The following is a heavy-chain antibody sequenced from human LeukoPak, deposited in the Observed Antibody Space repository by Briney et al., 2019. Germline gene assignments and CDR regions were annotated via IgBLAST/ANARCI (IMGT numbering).Heavy chain of an antibody. CDR1: GFTFSSYW. Sequence: GGSLRFSCAASGFTFSSYWMSWVRQAPGKGLEWVANIKRDGSEKYYVDSVKGRFTISRDNAKNSLYLQMNSLRAEDTAVYYCATYSSSNGREFQYWGQGTLVTVSS. CDR3: ATYSSSNGREFQY. V-gene: IGHV3-7*01. D-gene: IGHD2-2*01. J-gene: IGHJ1*01. CDR2: IKRDGSEK.